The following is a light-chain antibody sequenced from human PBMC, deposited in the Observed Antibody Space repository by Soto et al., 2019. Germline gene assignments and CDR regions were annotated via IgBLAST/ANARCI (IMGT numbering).Light chain of an antibody. CDR1: GSDLGDY. J-gene: IGLJ2*01. Sequence: QSALTQPASVSGSPGQSITISCTETGSDLGDYVSWYQHHPGKAPKLMIYEVTNRPSGVSNRFSGSKSGNTASLTISGLQAEDEAEYYCSSYTSSSILVVFGGGTQLTVL. CDR3: SSYTSSSILVV. V-gene: IGLV2-14*01. CDR2: EVT.